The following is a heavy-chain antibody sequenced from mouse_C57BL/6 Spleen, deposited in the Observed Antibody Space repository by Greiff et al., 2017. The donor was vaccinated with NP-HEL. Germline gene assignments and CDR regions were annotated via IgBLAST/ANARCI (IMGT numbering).Heavy chain of an antibody. D-gene: IGHD4-1*01. V-gene: IGHV1-9*01. Sequence: VQLQQSGAELMKPGASVKLSCKATGYTFTGYWIEWVKQRPGHGLEWIGEILPGSGSTNYNEKFKGKATFTADKSSNTAYMQISSLTTEDSAIYYCARFSWDGGYYFDYWGQGTTLTVSS. J-gene: IGHJ2*01. CDR2: ILPGSGST. CDR3: ARFSWDGGYYFDY. CDR1: GYTFTGYW.